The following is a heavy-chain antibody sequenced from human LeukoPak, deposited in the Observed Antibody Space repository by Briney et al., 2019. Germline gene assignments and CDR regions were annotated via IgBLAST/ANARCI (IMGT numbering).Heavy chain of an antibody. V-gene: IGHV3-15*01. CDR3: TTGLAATVGDY. D-gene: IGHD4-23*01. CDR2: IKSKTDGGTT. J-gene: IGHJ4*02. Sequence: GGSLRLSCAASGFSFSNYGMNWVRQAPGKGLEWVGRIKSKTDGGTTDYAAPVKGRFTISRDDSKNTLYLQMNSLKTEDTAVYYCTTGLAATVGDYWGQGTLVTVSS. CDR1: GFSFSNYG.